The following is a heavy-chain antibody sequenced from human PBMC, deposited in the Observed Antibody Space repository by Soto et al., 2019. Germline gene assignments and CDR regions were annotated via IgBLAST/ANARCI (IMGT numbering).Heavy chain of an antibody. V-gene: IGHV3-48*03. CDR2: ISSSGSPI. J-gene: IGHJ3*02. D-gene: IGHD6-19*01. CDR3: AREGNPAIAVAVFLDAFDI. CDR1: GFTFSSYE. Sequence: EVQLVESGGGLVQPGGSLRLSCAASGFTFSSYEMNWVRQAPGKGLEWVSYISSSGSPIYYADSVKGRFTISRDNAKSSLYVQMNSLRAEDTAVYYCAREGNPAIAVAVFLDAFDIWGLGTMVTVSS.